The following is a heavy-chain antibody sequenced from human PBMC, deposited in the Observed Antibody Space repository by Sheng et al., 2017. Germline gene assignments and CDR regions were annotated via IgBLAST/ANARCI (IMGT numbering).Heavy chain of an antibody. V-gene: IGHV3-21*01. D-gene: IGHD2-8*01. CDR2: ISSSSSYI. CDR3: ARDFGSANNVMGY. J-gene: IGHJ4*02. Sequence: EVQLVESGGGLVKPGGSLRLSCAASGFTFSSYSMNWVRQAPGKGLEWVSSISSSSSYIYYADSVKGRFTISRDNAKNSLYLQMNSLRAEDTAVYYCARDFGSANNVMGYWGQGTLVTVSS. CDR1: GFTFSSYS.